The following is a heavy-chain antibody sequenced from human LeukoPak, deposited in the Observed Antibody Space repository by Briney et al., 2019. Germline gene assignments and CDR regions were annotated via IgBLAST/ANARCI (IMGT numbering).Heavy chain of an antibody. J-gene: IGHJ1*01. D-gene: IGHD2-2*01. Sequence: PSETLSLTCAVYGGSFGGYYWSWIRQPPGKGLEWIGEINHSGSTNYNPSLKSRVTISVDTSKNQFSLKLSSVTAADTAVYYCARSLRYCSSTSCTEGGYFQHWGQGTLVTVSS. CDR3: ARSLRYCSSTSCTEGGYFQH. CDR2: INHSGST. CDR1: GGSFGGYY. V-gene: IGHV4-34*01.